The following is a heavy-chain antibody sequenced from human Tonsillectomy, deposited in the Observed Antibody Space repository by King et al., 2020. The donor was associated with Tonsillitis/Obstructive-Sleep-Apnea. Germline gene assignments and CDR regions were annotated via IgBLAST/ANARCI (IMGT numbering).Heavy chain of an antibody. D-gene: IGHD5-24*01. Sequence: GQLVQSGGGLIQPGGSLRLSCAASGFTVSSNYMSWVRQAPGKGLEWGSVIYSGGSTYYADSVKGRFTISRDNSKNTLYLQMNSLRAEDTAVYYCARDRDGYNLGMFDYWGQGTLVTVSS. CDR3: ARDRDGYNLGMFDY. CDR2: IYSGGST. V-gene: IGHV3-53*01. CDR1: GFTVSSNY. J-gene: IGHJ4*02.